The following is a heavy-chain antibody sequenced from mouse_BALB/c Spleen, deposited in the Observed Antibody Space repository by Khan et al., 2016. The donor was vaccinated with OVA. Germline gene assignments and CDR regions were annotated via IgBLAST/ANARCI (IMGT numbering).Heavy chain of an antibody. CDR2: INTEPGEP. V-gene: IGHV9-2-1*01. Sequence: QLQLVQSGPELKKPGETVKIYCKASGYTFTDYSMHWVKQAPGKGLKWMGWINTEPGEPTYADDFKGRFAFSLETSASTASLQINNLKNEDTATYFCARGDDRWFAYWGQGTLVTVSA. D-gene: IGHD2-3*01. CDR1: GYTFTDYS. CDR3: ARGDDRWFAY. J-gene: IGHJ3*01.